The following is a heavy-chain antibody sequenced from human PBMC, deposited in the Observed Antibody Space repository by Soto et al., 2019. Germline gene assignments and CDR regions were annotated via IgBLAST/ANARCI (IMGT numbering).Heavy chain of an antibody. D-gene: IGHD6-19*01. Sequence: SGPTRVNPTETLTLTCTVSGFSLSNGKVGVSWIRQPPGKALEWLAHIFSNDEKSYRTSLKSRLTISEDTSKSQVVLTMTNVDPVDTATYYCARILFGRSVAGGYFYMDVWGKGTTVTVSS. CDR3: ARILFGRSVAGGYFYMDV. V-gene: IGHV2-26*01. J-gene: IGHJ6*03. CDR2: IFSNDEK. CDR1: GFSLSNGKVG.